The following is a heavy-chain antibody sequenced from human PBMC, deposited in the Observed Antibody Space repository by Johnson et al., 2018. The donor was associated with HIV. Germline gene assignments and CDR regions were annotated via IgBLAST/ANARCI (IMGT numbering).Heavy chain of an antibody. CDR1: GFTFSSYA. CDR3: AKDRGSPGIPAAFDI. Sequence: QVQLVESGGGVVQPGRSLRLSCAASGFTFSSYAMHWVRQAPGKGLEWVAVISYDGSNKYYADSVKGRFTISRDNSKNTLYLQMNSLRVEDTAVYYCAKDRGSPGIPAAFDIWGQGTMVTVSS. D-gene: IGHD3-10*01. J-gene: IGHJ3*02. CDR2: ISYDGSNK. V-gene: IGHV3-30-3*01.